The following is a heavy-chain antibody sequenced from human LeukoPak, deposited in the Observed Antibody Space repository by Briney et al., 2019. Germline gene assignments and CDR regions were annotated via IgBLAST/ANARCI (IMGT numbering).Heavy chain of an antibody. V-gene: IGHV3-48*03. CDR1: GFTFSSYE. Sequence: GSLRLSCAASGFTFSSYEMNWVRQAPGKGLEWVSYISSSGSTIYYADSVKGRFTISRDNAKNSLYLQMNSLRAEDTAVYYCARGPGYYDSSGYWYFQHWGQGTLVTVSS. CDR3: ARGPGYYDSSGYWYFQH. CDR2: ISSSGSTI. D-gene: IGHD3-22*01. J-gene: IGHJ1*01.